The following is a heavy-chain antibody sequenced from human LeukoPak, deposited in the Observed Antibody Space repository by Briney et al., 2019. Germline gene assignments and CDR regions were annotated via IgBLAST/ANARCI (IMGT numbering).Heavy chain of an antibody. CDR3: AKGAGWYDH. Sequence: SETLSLTCTVSGDSISSQYWSWIRQPPGKGLEWIAYIYDSGSTNYNPSLKSRVTISADTSKNQCSLKLNSVTAADTAVYYCAKGAGWYDHWGQGTLVTVSS. CDR2: IYDSGST. J-gene: IGHJ5*02. CDR1: GDSISSQY. V-gene: IGHV4-59*11. D-gene: IGHD6-19*01.